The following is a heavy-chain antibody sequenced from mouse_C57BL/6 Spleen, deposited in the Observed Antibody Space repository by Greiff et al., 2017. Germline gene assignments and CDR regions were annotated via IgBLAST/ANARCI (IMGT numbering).Heavy chain of an antibody. Sequence: QVQLQQPGAELVMPGASVKLSCKASGYTFTSYWMHWVKQRPGQGLEWIGEIDPSDSYTNYNQKFKGKSTLTVDKSSSTAYMQLSSLTSEDSAVYYCARGPDYSNYPYYFDYWGQGTTLTVSS. J-gene: IGHJ2*01. CDR3: ARGPDYSNYPYYFDY. CDR2: IDPSDSYT. D-gene: IGHD2-5*01. V-gene: IGHV1-69*01. CDR1: GYTFTSYW.